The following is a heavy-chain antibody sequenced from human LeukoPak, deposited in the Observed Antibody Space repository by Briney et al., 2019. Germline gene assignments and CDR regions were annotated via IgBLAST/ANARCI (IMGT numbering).Heavy chain of an antibody. Sequence: NPSGTLSLTCAVSGGSISSSNWWSWVRQPPGQGLEWIGEIYHSGSTNYNPSLKSRVTISVDTSKNQFSLKLSSVTAADTAVYYCARDNYDFWSGYYVGFDYRGQGTLVTVSS. CDR2: IYHSGST. CDR3: ARDNYDFWSGYYVGFDY. D-gene: IGHD3-3*01. CDR1: GGSISSSNW. J-gene: IGHJ4*02. V-gene: IGHV4-4*02.